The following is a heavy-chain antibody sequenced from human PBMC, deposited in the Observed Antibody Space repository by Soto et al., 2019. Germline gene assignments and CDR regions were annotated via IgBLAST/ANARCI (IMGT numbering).Heavy chain of an antibody. D-gene: IGHD3-3*01. V-gene: IGHV1-18*01. CDR1: GYTFTSYG. CDR3: ARYYDFWSGYYESGYYGMDV. J-gene: IGHJ6*02. CDR2: ISAYNGNT. Sequence: ASVKVSCKACGYTFTSYGISWVRQAPGQGLEWMGWISAYNGNTNYAQKLQGRVTMTTDTSTSTAYMELRSLRSDDTAVYYCARYYDFWSGYYESGYYGMDVWGQGTTVTVSS.